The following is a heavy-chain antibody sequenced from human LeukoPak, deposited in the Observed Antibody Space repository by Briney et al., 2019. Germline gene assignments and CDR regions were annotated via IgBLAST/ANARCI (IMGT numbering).Heavy chain of an antibody. CDR1: GYTFTNYG. Sequence: ASVKVSCKASGYTFTNYGNSWVRQAPGQGLEGMGWISGYNGNTNYAEQFQGRVTMTIDTSTSTASMEVRSLRCYGNRVCFFSRENTLVKGIMKGIYYYHMDVWGKGTTVTVSS. V-gene: IGHV1-18*01. D-gene: IGHD3-10*01. CDR3: SRENTLVKGIMKGIYYYHMDV. J-gene: IGHJ6*03. CDR2: ISGYNGNT.